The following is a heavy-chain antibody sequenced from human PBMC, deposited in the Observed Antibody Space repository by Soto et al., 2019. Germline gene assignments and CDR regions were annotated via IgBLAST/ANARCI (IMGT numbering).Heavy chain of an antibody. V-gene: IGHV4-59*08. CDR1: GGSISSYY. CDR3: ARLTLPGSSSWYPAWYLDL. Sequence: PSETLSLTCTDSGGSISSYYWSWIRQPPGKGLEWIGYIYYSGSTDYNPSLKSRVTISVDTSKNQFSLKLSSVTAADTAVYYCARLTLPGSSSWYPAWYLDLWGRGTLVTVSS. CDR2: IYYSGST. J-gene: IGHJ2*01. D-gene: IGHD6-13*01.